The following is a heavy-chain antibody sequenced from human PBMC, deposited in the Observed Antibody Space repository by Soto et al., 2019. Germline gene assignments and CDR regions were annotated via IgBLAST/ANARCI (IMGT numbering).Heavy chain of an antibody. Sequence: QVQLVQSGAEVKKPGSSVKVSCKASGGTFSSYTISWVRQAPGQGLEWMGRIIPILGIANYAQKFQGRVTITANKSTSTAYMELSSLRSEDTAVYYCARGPEDTGMDVWGQGTTVTVSS. CDR3: ARGPEDTGMDV. CDR1: GGTFSSYT. D-gene: IGHD2-15*01. CDR2: IIPILGIA. J-gene: IGHJ6*02. V-gene: IGHV1-69*02.